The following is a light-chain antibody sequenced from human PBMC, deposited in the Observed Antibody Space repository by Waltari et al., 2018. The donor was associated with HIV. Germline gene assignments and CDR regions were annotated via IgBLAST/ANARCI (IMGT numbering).Light chain of an antibody. Sequence: DVVMTQSPDALVGSLGQRVTITRQSSQSLLSNSNKKNYLAWYQQKLGQPPQLLLYWASTRESGVPGRFSGSGSATDFTLTLSGLQAEDAAIYCCQQYYLTPPAFGQGTKVEIK. CDR1: QSLLSNSNKKNY. CDR2: WAS. V-gene: IGKV4-1*01. J-gene: IGKJ1*01. CDR3: QQYYLTPPA.